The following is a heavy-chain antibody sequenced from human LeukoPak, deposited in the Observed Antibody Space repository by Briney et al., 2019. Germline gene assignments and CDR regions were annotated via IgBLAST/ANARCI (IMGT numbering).Heavy chain of an antibody. CDR3: AKTRPLDSSSWSHGDY. CDR2: ISGSGDST. D-gene: IGHD6-13*01. J-gene: IGHJ4*02. V-gene: IGHV3-23*01. CDR1: GFTFSNHW. Sequence: GGSLRLSCAASGFTFSNHWMTWVRQAPGKGLEWVSAISGSGDSTYYGDSVKGRFTISRDNSKNTLYLQMNSLRAEDTAVYYCAKTRPLDSSSWSHGDYWGQGTLVTVSS.